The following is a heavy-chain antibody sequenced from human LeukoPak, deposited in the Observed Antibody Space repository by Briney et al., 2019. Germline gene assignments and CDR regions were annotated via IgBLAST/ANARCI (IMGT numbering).Heavy chain of an antibody. CDR2: INAGNGNT. V-gene: IGHV1-3*01. Sequence: ASVKVSCKASGYTFTSYAMHWVRQAPGQRLEWMGWINAGNGNTKYSQKFQGRVTITRDTSASTAYMELSSLRAEDTAVYYCAKLREGRTQPDFDYWGQGTLVTVSS. J-gene: IGHJ4*02. D-gene: IGHD1-14*01. CDR1: GYTFTSYA. CDR3: AKLREGRTQPDFDY.